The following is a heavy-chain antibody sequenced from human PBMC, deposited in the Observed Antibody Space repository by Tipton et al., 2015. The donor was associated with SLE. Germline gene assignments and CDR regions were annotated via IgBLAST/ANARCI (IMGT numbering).Heavy chain of an antibody. CDR2: INHSGST. D-gene: IGHD6-19*01. J-gene: IGHJ4*01. CDR3: ATHPRSYSSGWSYYFDY. CDR1: GGSFSGYY. V-gene: IGHV4-34*01. Sequence: TLSLTCAVYGGSFSGYYWSWIRQPPGKGLEWIGEINHSGSTNYNPSLKSRVTRSVDTSKNQFSLRLSSVTAADTAVYYWATHPRSYSSGWSYYFDYWGQGALVTVSS.